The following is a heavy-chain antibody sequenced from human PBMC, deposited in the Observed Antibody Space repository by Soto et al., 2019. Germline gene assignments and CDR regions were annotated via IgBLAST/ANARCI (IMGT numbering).Heavy chain of an antibody. Sequence: AGSGKVSCKASGYTFTGYYMHWVRQAPGQGLEWMGWINPKSGGTNYAQKFQGRVTMTRDTSISTAYMELSRLRSDDTAVYYCASGSVIVGPPNDACDIWGNGKIVTV. J-gene: IGHJ3*02. V-gene: IGHV1-2*02. CDR1: GYTFTGYY. CDR3: ASGSVIVGPPNDACDI. D-gene: IGHD1-26*01. CDR2: INPKSGGT.